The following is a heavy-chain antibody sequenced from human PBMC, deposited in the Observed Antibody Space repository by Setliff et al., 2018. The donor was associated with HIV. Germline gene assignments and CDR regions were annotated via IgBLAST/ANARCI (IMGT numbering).Heavy chain of an antibody. CDR2: VYRSGTT. CDR3: MRGRSITIFGVAYFDF. CDR1: GYSISTAYY. D-gene: IGHD3-3*01. J-gene: IGHJ4*02. Sequence: SETLSLTCAVSGYSISTAYYWGWIRQPPGKGLEWIGSVYRSGTTYYNPSLKSRVTISVDMSNNQFSLKVTSVTAADTAVYYCMRGRSITIFGVAYFDFWGQGTQVTVSS. V-gene: IGHV4-38-2*01.